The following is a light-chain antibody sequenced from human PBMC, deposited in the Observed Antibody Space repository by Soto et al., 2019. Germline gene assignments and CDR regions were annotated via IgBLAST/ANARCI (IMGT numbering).Light chain of an antibody. CDR1: QSVSNNY. Sequence: EIVLTQSPATLSLSPGDRATLSCGASQSVSNNYLAWYQQKPGLAPRLLIYDASYRANGIPDRFSGSGSGTGFTLTISRLEPEDFVVYYCQQYGSSSWTFGQGTKVDI. V-gene: IGKV3D-20*01. CDR3: QQYGSSSWT. CDR2: DAS. J-gene: IGKJ1*01.